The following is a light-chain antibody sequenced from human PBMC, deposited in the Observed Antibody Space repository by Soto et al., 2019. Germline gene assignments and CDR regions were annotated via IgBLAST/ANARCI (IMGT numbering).Light chain of an antibody. CDR1: QSVRGNY. CDR3: HQFGMSPFT. J-gene: IGKJ3*01. V-gene: IGKV3-20*01. Sequence: EVVLTQSPGTLSLSPGESATLSCRASQSVRGNYFAWYQQRPGRAPRLLVYGPSVRAAGIPDRFRGSGSRTDLNLTINRVEPEDFAVYYCHQFGMSPFTFGPGTTLDIK. CDR2: GPS.